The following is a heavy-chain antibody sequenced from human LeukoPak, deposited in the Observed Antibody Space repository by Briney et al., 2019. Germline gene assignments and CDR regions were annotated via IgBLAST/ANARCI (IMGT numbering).Heavy chain of an antibody. CDR3: ARDPRSRYCSSTSCYYMDV. CDR1: GFTFSSYW. V-gene: IGHV3-7*01. D-gene: IGHD2-2*01. Sequence: GGSLRLSCAASGFTFSSYWMRWVRQARGKGLEWVANLKQDESEKYYAHSVRGLFTISRDNTKNSLFLQMNSLRAEDTAVYYCARDPRSRYCSSTSCYYMDVWGKGTTVTVSS. CDR2: LKQDESEK. J-gene: IGHJ6*03.